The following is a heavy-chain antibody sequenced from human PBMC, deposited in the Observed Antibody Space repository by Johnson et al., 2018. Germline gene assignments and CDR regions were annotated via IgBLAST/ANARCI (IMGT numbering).Heavy chain of an antibody. CDR2: ISDAGGST. D-gene: IGHD2-15*01. V-gene: IGHV3-23*01. CDR1: GFTFSSYA. Sequence: EVQLLEAGGGLVQPGGSLRLSCAASGFTFSSYAMSWVRQAPGKGLEWVSAISDAGGSTYYVASVKGRFTISRDNSKNTLNLQMNSLRDEDTAVYYCAKVATPQKAVLAEYFQHWGQGTLVTVSS. J-gene: IGHJ1*01. CDR3: AKVATPQKAVLAEYFQH.